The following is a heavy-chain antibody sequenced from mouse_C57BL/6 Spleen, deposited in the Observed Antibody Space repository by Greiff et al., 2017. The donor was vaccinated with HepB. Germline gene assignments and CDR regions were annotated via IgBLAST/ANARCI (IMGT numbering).Heavy chain of an antibody. CDR3: AREDYDYDKEAAWFAY. CDR2: INPSNGGT. V-gene: IGHV1-53*01. CDR1: GYTFTSYW. J-gene: IGHJ3*01. Sequence: QVQLQQPGTELVKPGASVKLSCKASGYTFTSYWMHWVKQRPGQGLEWIGNINPSNGGTNYNEKFKSKATLTVDKSSSTAYMQLSSLTSEDSAVYYCAREDYDYDKEAAWFAYWGQGTLVTVSA. D-gene: IGHD2-4*01.